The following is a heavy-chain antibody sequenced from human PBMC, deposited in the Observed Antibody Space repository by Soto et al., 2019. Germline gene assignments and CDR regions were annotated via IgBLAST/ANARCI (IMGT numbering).Heavy chain of an antibody. D-gene: IGHD6-6*01. CDR1: GGSISSYY. CDR3: ARRSGSSSSRTLWFDP. CDR2: IYYSGST. J-gene: IGHJ5*02. Sequence: SETLSLTCTVSGGSISSYYWSWIRQPPGKGLEWIGYIYYSGSTNYNPSLKSRVTISVDTSKNQFSLKLSSVTAADTAVYYCARRSGSSSSRTLWFDPWGQGTLVTVSS. V-gene: IGHV4-59*01.